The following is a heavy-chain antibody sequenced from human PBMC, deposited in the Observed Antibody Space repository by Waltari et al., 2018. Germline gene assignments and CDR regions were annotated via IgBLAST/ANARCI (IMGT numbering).Heavy chain of an antibody. CDR2: INHSGST. Sequence: VQLQQWRAGLLEPSTTLSLTCSVYGGSFIVSYWSWIRTPPGKGLEWIGEINHSGSTNYNPSLKSLVTISVDTSKNQFSLKLSSVTAADTAVYYCAREFTVIAVAGTPWYFDLWGRGTLVTVSS. V-gene: IGHV4-34*01. D-gene: IGHD6-19*01. CDR1: GGSFIVSY. J-gene: IGHJ2*01. CDR3: AREFTVIAVAGTPWYFDL.